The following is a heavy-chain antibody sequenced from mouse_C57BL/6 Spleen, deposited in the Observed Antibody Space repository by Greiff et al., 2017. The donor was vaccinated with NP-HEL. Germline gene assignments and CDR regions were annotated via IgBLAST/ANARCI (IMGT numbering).Heavy chain of an antibody. CDR1: GYAFSSYW. D-gene: IGHD1-1*01. V-gene: IGHV1-80*01. J-gene: IGHJ3*01. CDR3: ARRGYGSAWFAY. CDR2: IYPGDGDT. Sequence: QVQLKESGAELVKPGASVKISCKASGYAFSSYWMNWVKQRPGKGLEWIGQIYPGDGDTNYNGKFKGKATLTADKSSSTAYMQLSSLTSEDSAVYFCARRGYGSAWFAYWGQGTLVTVSA.